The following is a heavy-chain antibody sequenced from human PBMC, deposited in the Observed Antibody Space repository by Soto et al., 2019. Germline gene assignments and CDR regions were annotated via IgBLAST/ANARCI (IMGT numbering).Heavy chain of an antibody. CDR2: INHSGST. J-gene: IGHJ4*02. D-gene: IGHD2-2*01. CDR1: GGSFSGYY. CDR3: ARVDIVVVPAARAGVDY. V-gene: IGHV4-34*01. Sequence: QVQLQQWGAGLLKPSETLSLTCAVYGGSFSGYYWSWIRQPPGKGLEWIGEINHSGSTNYNPSLKGRVTISVDTSKNQFSLKLSSVTAADTAVYYCARVDIVVVPAARAGVDYWGQGTLVTVSS.